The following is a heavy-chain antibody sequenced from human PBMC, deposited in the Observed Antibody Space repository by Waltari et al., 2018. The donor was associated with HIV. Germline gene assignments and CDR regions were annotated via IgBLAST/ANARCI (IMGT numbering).Heavy chain of an antibody. V-gene: IGHV3-7*01. D-gene: IGHD1-26*01. J-gene: IGHJ4*02. Sequence: EVQMVSSGGGVVQPGGSLSLSCAASDFAFNSHWMSWIRQAPGKGLEWVANIKQDGSDKNYVDSVKGRFTISRDNAKNSLYLQMNSLRAEDTAVYYCVRNGGSFDYWGQGTLVTVSS. CDR3: VRNGGSFDY. CDR1: DFAFNSHW. CDR2: IKQDGSDK.